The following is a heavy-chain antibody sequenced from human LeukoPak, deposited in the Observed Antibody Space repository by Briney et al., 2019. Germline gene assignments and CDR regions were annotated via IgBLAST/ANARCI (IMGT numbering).Heavy chain of an antibody. V-gene: IGHV1-69*04. CDR3: ARDRGSGHPYYYYGMDV. CDR2: IIPILGIA. J-gene: IGHJ6*02. Sequence: ASVKVSCKASGGTSSSYAISWVRQAPGQGLEWMGRIIPILGIANYAQKFQGRVTITADKSTSTAYMELSSLRSEDTAVYYCARDRGSGHPYYYYGMDVWGQGTTVTVSS. CDR1: GGTSSSYA. D-gene: IGHD6-19*01.